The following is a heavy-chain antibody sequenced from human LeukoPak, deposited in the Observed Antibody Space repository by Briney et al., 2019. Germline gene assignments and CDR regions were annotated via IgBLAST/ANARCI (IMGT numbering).Heavy chain of an antibody. Sequence: PGGSLKLSCAASGFTFITYWMSWVRQAPGKGLEWVANIKEDGSEKYYVDSVKGRLTISRDNAKNSLYLQMNSLRAEDAAVYYCARGALAKQRFWGQGTLVTVSS. V-gene: IGHV3-7*01. CDR1: GFTFITYW. J-gene: IGHJ4*02. D-gene: IGHD6-25*01. CDR2: IKEDGSEK. CDR3: ARGALAKQRF.